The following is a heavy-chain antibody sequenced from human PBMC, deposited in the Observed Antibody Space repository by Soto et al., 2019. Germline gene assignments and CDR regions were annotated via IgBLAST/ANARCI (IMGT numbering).Heavy chain of an antibody. CDR1: GGSISSYY. D-gene: IGHD6-19*01. J-gene: IGHJ4*02. Sequence: SETLSLTCTVSGGSISSYYWSWIRQPPGKGLEWIGYIYYSGSTNYNPSLKSRVTISVDTSKNQFSLKLSSVTAADTAVYYCARVLKGQQWLVLFDYWGQGTLVTVSS. CDR2: IYYSGST. V-gene: IGHV4-59*01. CDR3: ARVLKGQQWLVLFDY.